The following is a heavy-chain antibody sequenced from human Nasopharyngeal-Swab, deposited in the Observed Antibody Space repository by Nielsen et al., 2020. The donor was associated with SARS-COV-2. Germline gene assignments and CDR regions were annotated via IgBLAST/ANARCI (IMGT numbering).Heavy chain of an antibody. CDR1: TFTFDDYA. CDR2: ITKDAKTT. Sequence: GGSLRLSCVASTFTFDDYALHWVCQAPGKGLEWLSLITKDAKTTQYADSVKGRFTISRDNSKKSLYLQMSGLRPEDTAFYFCAKGRSDSYYTYFDSWGQGTLVTVSS. D-gene: IGHD2-21*02. V-gene: IGHV3-43*02. J-gene: IGHJ4*02. CDR3: AKGRSDSYYTYFDS.